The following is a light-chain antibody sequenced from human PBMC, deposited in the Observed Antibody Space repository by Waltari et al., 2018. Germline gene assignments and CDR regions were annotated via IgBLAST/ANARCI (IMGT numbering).Light chain of an antibody. Sequence: QSGLTQPASVSGSPGQSITISCTGTSSDVGNYNLVSWYQQYPGKAPKLMVYEVTRRSSGVSVRFSGSKSCNTASLTIYGLQSEDEADYYCCSYAGLGIYVFGTGTKVTVL. CDR3: CSYAGLGIYV. CDR2: EVT. V-gene: IGLV2-23*02. CDR1: SSDVGNYNL. J-gene: IGLJ1*01.